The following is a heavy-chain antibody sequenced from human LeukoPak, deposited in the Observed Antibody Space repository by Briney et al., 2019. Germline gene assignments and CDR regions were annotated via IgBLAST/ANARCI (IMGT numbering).Heavy chain of an antibody. CDR3: AKGGKQLVPPHSYFDY. Sequence: GRSLRLSCAASGFTFSSYGMHWVRQAPGKGLEWVAVVSYDGSNKYYADSVKGRFPISRDNSKNTLYLQMNRLRAEDTAVYYCAKGGKQLVPPHSYFDYWGQGTLVTVSS. CDR1: GFTFSSYG. CDR2: VSYDGSNK. V-gene: IGHV3-30*18. J-gene: IGHJ4*02. D-gene: IGHD6-13*01.